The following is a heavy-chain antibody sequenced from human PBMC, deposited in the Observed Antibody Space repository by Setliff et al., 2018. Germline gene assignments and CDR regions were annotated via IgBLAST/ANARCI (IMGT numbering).Heavy chain of an antibody. J-gene: IGHJ3*01. V-gene: IGHV3-74*01. CDR1: GFTFSDYY. CDR2: ISGDGSII. Sequence: GGSLRLSCAASGFTFSDYYMHWVRQAPGKGLVWVSRISGDGSIIGYADSVKGRFTISRDNPKNTLYLQMNSLKSDDTALYYCIVGATRDAFDVWGPGTMVTVSS. D-gene: IGHD1-26*01. CDR3: IVGATRDAFDV.